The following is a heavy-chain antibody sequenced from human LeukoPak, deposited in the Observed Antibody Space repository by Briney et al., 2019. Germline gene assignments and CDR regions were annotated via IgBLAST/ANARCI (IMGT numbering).Heavy chain of an antibody. CDR1: GYSFTTYW. D-gene: IGHD3-22*01. CDR3: ARLQGMIVVVPHAFDI. J-gene: IGHJ3*02. V-gene: IGHV5-51*01. CDR2: IYPGDSDT. Sequence: GESLKISCKGSGYSFTTYWIGWVRQMPGKGLEWMGIIYPGDSDTRYSPSFQGQVTISADKSISTAYLQWSSLKASDTAMYYCARLQGMIVVVPHAFDIWGQGTMVTVSS.